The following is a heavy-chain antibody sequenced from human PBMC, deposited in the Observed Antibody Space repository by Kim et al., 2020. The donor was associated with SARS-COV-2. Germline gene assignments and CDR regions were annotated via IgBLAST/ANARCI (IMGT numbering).Heavy chain of an antibody. D-gene: IGHD1-26*01. CDR3: AKDHKRELPPGRGAFDI. CDR1: GFTFSSYA. CDR2: ISGSGGST. J-gene: IGHJ3*02. V-gene: IGHV3-23*01. Sequence: GGSLRLSCAASGFTFSSYAMSWVRQAPGKGLEWVSAISGSGGSTYYADSVKGRFTISRDNSKNTLYLQMNSLRAEDTAVYYCAKDHKRELPPGRGAFDIWGQGTMVTVSS.